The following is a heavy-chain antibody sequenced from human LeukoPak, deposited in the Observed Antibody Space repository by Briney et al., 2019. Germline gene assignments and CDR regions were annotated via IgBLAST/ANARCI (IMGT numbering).Heavy chain of an antibody. J-gene: IGHJ5*02. V-gene: IGHV1-69*13. CDR1: GGTFSSYA. Sequence: ASVKVSCKASGGTFSSYAISWVRQAPGQGLEWMGGIIPIFGTANYAQKFQGRVTITADESTSTAYMELSSLRSEDTAVYYCAKDNSVGDIAWWFDPWGQGTLVTVSS. CDR3: AKDNSVGDIAWWFDP. D-gene: IGHD1-26*01. CDR2: IIPIFGTA.